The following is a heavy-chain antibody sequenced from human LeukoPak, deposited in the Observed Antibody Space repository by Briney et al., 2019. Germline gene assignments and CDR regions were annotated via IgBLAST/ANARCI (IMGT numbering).Heavy chain of an antibody. J-gene: IGHJ4*02. CDR2: ITTDESST. D-gene: IGHD2-15*01. V-gene: IGHV3-74*01. Sequence: GGSLRLSCAASGFTFSSYWLHWVRQAPGKGLVWVSRITTDESSTNYAASVNGRFTISRDNTKSTVYLQMNSLTPEDTAVYYCARDGGTSTPFDYWGQGTLVTVSS. CDR1: GFTFSSYW. CDR3: ARDGGTSTPFDY.